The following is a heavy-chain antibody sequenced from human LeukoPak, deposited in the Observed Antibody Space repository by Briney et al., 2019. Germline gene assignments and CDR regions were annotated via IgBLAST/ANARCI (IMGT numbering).Heavy chain of an antibody. CDR2: IYYSGST. V-gene: IGHV4-30-4*08. CDR1: GGSISSGDYY. CDR3: ARDHYYDSSGTRNFDY. D-gene: IGHD3-22*01. J-gene: IGHJ4*02. Sequence: PSETLSLTCTVSGGSISSGDYYWSWIRQPPGKGLEWIGYIYYSGSTYYNPSLKSRVTISVDTSKNQFSLKLSSVTAADTAVYHCARDHYYDSSGTRNFDYWGQGTLVTVSS.